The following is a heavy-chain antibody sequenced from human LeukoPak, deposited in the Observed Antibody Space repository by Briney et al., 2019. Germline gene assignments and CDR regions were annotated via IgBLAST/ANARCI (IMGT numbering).Heavy chain of an antibody. CDR1: GFTFSSYA. V-gene: IGHV3-23*01. D-gene: IGHD3-22*01. J-gene: IGHJ6*04. Sequence: GGSLRLSCAASGFTFSSYALSWVRQAPGQGLERVSPISGSGGNTYYADSVKGRFTISRDNSRNTLYLQMNSLRGEDTAVYYCAREIGYYFDNHSSRLRGRFDVWGTGTTVIVSS. CDR3: AREIGYYFDNHSSRLRGRFDV. CDR2: ISGSGGNT.